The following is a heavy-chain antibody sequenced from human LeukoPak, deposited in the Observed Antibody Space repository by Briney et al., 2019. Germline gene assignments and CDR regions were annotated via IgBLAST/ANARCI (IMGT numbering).Heavy chain of an antibody. CDR2: IYYTGTT. CDR1: GGSISSSSNY. Sequence: PSETLSLTCTVSGGSISSSSNYWGWIRQPPGKGLEWIATIYYTGTTHYNPSLKSRVTISVDTSKNQFSLNLRSVTAADTAVYYCAVETTPFDYWGQGTLVTVSS. V-gene: IGHV4-39*07. J-gene: IGHJ4*02. D-gene: IGHD1-1*01. CDR3: AVETTPFDY.